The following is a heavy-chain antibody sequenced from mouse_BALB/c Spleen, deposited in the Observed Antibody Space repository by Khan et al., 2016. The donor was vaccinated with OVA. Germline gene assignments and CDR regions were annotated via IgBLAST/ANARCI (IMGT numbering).Heavy chain of an antibody. CDR3: ARGASYGYFDD. CDR1: GYTFTNYG. Sequence: QIQLVQSGPELKKPGETVKISCKASGYTFTNYGMNWVKQAPGKGLKWMGWINTYTGEPTYTDDFKGRFAFSLETSASTAYLQINNLKNEDMATSFCARGASYGYFDDWGAGTTVTVSS. CDR2: INTYTGEP. V-gene: IGHV9-1*02. J-gene: IGHJ1*01.